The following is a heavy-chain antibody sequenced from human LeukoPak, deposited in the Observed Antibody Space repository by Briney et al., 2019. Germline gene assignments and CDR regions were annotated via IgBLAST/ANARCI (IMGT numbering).Heavy chain of an antibody. Sequence: GGSLRLSCAASGFTFSSYWMNWARQAPGKGLEWVASINHNGNVNYYVDSVKGRFTISRDNSKNTLYLQMNSLRAEDTAVYYCARAAMVTGDALDYWGQGTLVTVSS. V-gene: IGHV3-7*01. D-gene: IGHD5-18*01. CDR1: GFTFSSYW. CDR3: ARAAMVTGDALDY. CDR2: INHNGNVN. J-gene: IGHJ4*02.